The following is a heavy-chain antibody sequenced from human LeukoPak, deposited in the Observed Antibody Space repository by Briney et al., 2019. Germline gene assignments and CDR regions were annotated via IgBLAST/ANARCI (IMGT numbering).Heavy chain of an antibody. Sequence: GGSLRLSCAASGFTFSTYAMTWVRQAPGKGLEWVSGISGGGSYTYYADSVKGRFTISRDNSKNTLYLQMNSLRAEDTAVYYCARDRSWELTLDYWGQGTLVTVSS. D-gene: IGHD1-26*01. CDR1: GFTFSTYA. J-gene: IGHJ4*02. CDR3: ARDRSWELTLDY. V-gene: IGHV3-23*01. CDR2: ISGGGSYT.